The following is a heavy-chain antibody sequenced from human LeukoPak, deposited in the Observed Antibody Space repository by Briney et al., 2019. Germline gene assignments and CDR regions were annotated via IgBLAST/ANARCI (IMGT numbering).Heavy chain of an antibody. D-gene: IGHD4-11*01. Sequence: PGGSLRLSCAASGFIFSTYAMHWVGQAPGKGLEWVAFISYDANHKYYGDSVRGRFIVSRDQSRNTLYLQMNSLRSEDTAVYYCARDLSTRYSIDYWGQGILVIVSS. CDR1: GFIFSTYA. CDR3: ARDLSTRYSIDY. J-gene: IGHJ4*01. V-gene: IGHV3-30*01. CDR2: ISYDANHK.